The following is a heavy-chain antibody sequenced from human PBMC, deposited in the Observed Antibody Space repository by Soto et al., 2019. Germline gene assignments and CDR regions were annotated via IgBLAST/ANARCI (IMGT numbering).Heavy chain of an antibody. Sequence: PGESLKISCKGSAYSFTSYWIGWVRQMPGKGLEYMGAIHPGNSDTRYSPSFQGQVTISADKSISTAYLQWSSLKASDIAMYYCGRGVDGYTWGDYWGQGTQVTVSS. V-gene: IGHV5-51*01. J-gene: IGHJ4*02. CDR2: IHPGNSDT. CDR1: AYSFTSYW. CDR3: GRGVDGYTWGDY. D-gene: IGHD5-12*01.